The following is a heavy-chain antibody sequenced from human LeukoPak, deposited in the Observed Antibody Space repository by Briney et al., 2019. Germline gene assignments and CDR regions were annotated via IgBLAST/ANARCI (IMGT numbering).Heavy chain of an antibody. CDR1: GGTFSSYA. D-gene: IGHD2-2*01. V-gene: IGHV1-69*05. CDR3: ARDRGYCSSTSCTGGVYNWFDP. Sequence: SVKVSCKASGGTFSSYAISWVRQAPGQGLEWMGGIIPIFGTANYARKFQGRVTITTDESTSTAYMELSSLRSEDTAVYYCARDRGYCSSTSCTGGVYNWFDPWGQGTLVTVSS. CDR2: IIPIFGTA. J-gene: IGHJ5*02.